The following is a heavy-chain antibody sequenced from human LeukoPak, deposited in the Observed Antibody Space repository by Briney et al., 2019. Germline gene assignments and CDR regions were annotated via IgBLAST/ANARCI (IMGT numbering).Heavy chain of an antibody. CDR2: ISYDGSNK. CDR3: AKGYNSGWFES. Sequence: PGRSLRLSCAASGFTFRSYDMHWVRQAPGKGLQWVAVISYDGSNKYHTDSVKGRFTISRDNSKNTVHLQMNSLRAEDTALYYCAKGYNSGWFESWGQGALVTVSS. V-gene: IGHV3-30*18. CDR1: GFTFRSYD. D-gene: IGHD6-19*01. J-gene: IGHJ5*01.